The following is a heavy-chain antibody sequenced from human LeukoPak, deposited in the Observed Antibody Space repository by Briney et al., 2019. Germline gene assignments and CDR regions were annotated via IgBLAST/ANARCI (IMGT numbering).Heavy chain of an antibody. CDR3: ARRVGAIDF. Sequence: GGSLRLSCAASGFTFSSYWMTWVRQAPGKGLEWVANIRQDGSEKYYVDSVKGRFTISRDNAKNALFLRMNSLRAEDTAVYYCARRVGAIDFWGQGTLVTVSS. J-gene: IGHJ4*02. CDR2: IRQDGSEK. V-gene: IGHV3-7*05. D-gene: IGHD1-26*01. CDR1: GFTFSSYW.